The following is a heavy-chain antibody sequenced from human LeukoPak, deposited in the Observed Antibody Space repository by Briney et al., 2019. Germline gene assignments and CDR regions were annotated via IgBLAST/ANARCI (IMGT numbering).Heavy chain of an antibody. D-gene: IGHD4/OR15-4a*01. CDR1: GFTFSDFA. Sequence: GGSLRLSCAASGFTFSDFAMSWVRQAPGKGLEWVSGVTNTGNTTYYADSVKGRFTISKDNYKSTLHLQLNSLRAEDTAIYFCARHRNFGANFAIDYRGQGTLVTVSS. J-gene: IGHJ4*02. CDR2: VTNTGNTT. V-gene: IGHV3-23*01. CDR3: ARHRNFGANFAIDY.